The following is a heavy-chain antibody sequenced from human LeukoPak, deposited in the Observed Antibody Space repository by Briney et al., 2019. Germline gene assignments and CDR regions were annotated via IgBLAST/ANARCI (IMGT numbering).Heavy chain of an antibody. CDR1: GGSIGSYY. Sequence: PSETLSLTCTVSGGSIGSYYWSWIRQPPGKGLEWIGYIHYSGSTNYNPSLKSRVTISVDTSKNQFSLKLSSVTAADTAVYYCARVGYCSSTSCYTGYYYMDVWGKGTTVTVSS. CDR3: ARVGYCSSTSCYTGYYYMDV. V-gene: IGHV4-59*01. D-gene: IGHD2-2*02. CDR2: IHYSGST. J-gene: IGHJ6*03.